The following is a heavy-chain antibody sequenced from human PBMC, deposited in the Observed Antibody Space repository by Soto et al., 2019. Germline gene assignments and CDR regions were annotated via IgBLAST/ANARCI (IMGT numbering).Heavy chain of an antibody. V-gene: IGHV4-59*08. CDR1: GGSVSSYY. CDR3: ARHSNRNYGLYYFDF. CDR2: IYYSGST. Sequence: SETLSLACTVSGGSVSSYYWGWIRQPPGKGLEWIGYIYYSGSTKYNPSLKSRVTMSVDTSNNQFSLKVSSVTAADTAVYYCARHSNRNYGLYYFDFWGLGALVTVSS. D-gene: IGHD4-4*01. J-gene: IGHJ4*02.